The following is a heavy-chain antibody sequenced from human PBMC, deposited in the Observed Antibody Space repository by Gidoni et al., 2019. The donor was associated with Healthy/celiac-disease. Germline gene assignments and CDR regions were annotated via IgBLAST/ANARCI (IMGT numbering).Heavy chain of an antibody. D-gene: IGHD4-17*01. CDR2: ISGSGGST. V-gene: IGHV3-23*01. Sequence: EVQLLESGGGVVQPGGSLRLSCAASGFTFSSYAMSWVRQAPGKGLEGVAAISGSGGSTYYADSVKGRFTISRDNSKITLYLQMNSLRAEDTAVYYCAKAFYGDNDYWGQGTLVTVSS. J-gene: IGHJ4*02. CDR1: GFTFSSYA. CDR3: AKAFYGDNDY.